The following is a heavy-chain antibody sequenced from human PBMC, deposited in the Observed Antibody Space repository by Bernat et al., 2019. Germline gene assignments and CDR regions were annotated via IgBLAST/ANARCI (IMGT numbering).Heavy chain of an antibody. CDR3: ASDPEWGALDI. Sequence: EVQLVESGGGVVQPGGSLRLSCTASGFIFSSSYMTWVRQAPGKGPEWVAIMNQDGREKTYVDSVKGRFSISRENAKNSLYLQMSSLRVEDTALYYCASDPEWGALDIWGQGTMVTVSS. CDR2: MNQDGREK. CDR1: GFIFSSSY. V-gene: IGHV3-7*03. J-gene: IGHJ3*02. D-gene: IGHD1-14*01.